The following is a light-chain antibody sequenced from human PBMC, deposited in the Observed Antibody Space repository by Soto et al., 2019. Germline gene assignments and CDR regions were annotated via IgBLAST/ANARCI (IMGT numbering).Light chain of an antibody. CDR2: GAS. CDR1: QSVSSSY. V-gene: IGKV3-20*01. CDR3: QQYGSSPLT. J-gene: IGKJ4*01. Sequence: FTQSPGTLSLSPGERATLSCRASQSVSSSYLAWYQQKPGQAPRLLIYGASSRATGIPDRFSGSGSGTDFTLTISRLEPEDFAVYSCQQYGSSPLTFGGGTKVDIK.